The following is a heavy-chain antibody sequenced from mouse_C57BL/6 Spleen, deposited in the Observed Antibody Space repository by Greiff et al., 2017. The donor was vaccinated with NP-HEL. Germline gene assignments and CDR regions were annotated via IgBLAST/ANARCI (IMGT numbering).Heavy chain of an antibody. V-gene: IGHV1-53*01. CDR2: MNHSKGGT. CDR1: GLPLTQLL. J-gene: IGHJ1*03. D-gene: IGHD2-2*01. CDR3: ARWGYDGTTYWYFDV. Sequence: QGQTPPPGNGPVKPWGSRKAFCQGSGLPLTQLLEHRGKEGPGPSPEWIGNMNHSKGGTNYNEKFKSKATLTVDKSSSTAYMQLSSLTSEDSAVYYCARWGYDGTTYWYFDVWGTGTTVTVSS.